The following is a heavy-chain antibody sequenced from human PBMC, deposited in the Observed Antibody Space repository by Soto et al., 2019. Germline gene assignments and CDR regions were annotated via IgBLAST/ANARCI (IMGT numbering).Heavy chain of an antibody. J-gene: IGHJ6*02. Sequence: GGSLRLSCAASGFTFSSYWMHWVRQAPGKGLVWVSRINSDGSSTSYADSVKGRFTISRDNAKNTLYLKMNSLRAEDTAVYYCARDYDFWSGLYGMDVWGQGTTVPVSS. CDR2: INSDGSST. CDR1: GFTFSSYW. D-gene: IGHD3-3*01. V-gene: IGHV3-74*01. CDR3: ARDYDFWSGLYGMDV.